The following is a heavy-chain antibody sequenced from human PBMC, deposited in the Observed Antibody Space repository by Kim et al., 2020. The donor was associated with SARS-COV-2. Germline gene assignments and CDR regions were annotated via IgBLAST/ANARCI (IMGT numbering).Heavy chain of an antibody. CDR3: ARGKGYSSTPHYYYYGMDV. CDR2: IYYSGST. Sequence: SKTLSLTCTVSSASISSGDCYWSWIRQHPGKGLEWIGYIYYSGSTYYSPSLKSRVTISVDRSQNQFSLRLSSVTAADTAVYYCARGKGYSSTPHYYYYGMDVWGQGTTVTVSS. V-gene: IGHV4-31*03. D-gene: IGHD6-13*01. J-gene: IGHJ6*02. CDR1: SASISSGDCY.